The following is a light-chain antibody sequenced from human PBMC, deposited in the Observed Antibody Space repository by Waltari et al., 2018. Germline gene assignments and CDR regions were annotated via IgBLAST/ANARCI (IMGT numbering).Light chain of an antibody. CDR2: YNH. V-gene: IGLV1-36*01. CDR3: AAWDDSLSGWV. J-gene: IGLJ3*02. Sequence: QSVLTQPPPTSAAARKSVTMSRSGSRSTFGSDRVFWYQQFPGRAPKLLIHYNHLRASGVSDRFSGSKSGTSASLAISGLQTEDEADYYCAAWDDSLSGWVFGGGTRLTVL. CDR1: RSTFGSDR.